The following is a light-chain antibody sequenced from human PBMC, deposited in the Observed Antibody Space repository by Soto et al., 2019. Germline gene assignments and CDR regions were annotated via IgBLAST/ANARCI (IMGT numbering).Light chain of an antibody. V-gene: IGKV3-20*01. CDR3: QQYGSSPPT. Sequence: IVLTQSPATLSLSPGERATLSRRASQNISRYLAWYQQKPGQGPRLLIYGASSRATGTPDRFSGSGSGTDFTLTINRLEPEDFALYYCQQYGSSPPTFGQGTKVDIK. J-gene: IGKJ1*01. CDR2: GAS. CDR1: QNISRY.